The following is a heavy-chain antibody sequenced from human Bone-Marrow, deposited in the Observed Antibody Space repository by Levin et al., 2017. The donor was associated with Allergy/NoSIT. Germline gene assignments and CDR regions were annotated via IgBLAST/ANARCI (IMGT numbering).Heavy chain of an antibody. Sequence: GGSLRLSCAASGFTVSSNYMSWVRQAPGKGLEWVSVIYSGGSTYYADSVKGRFTISRDNSKNTLYLQMNSLRAEDTAVYYCARDLVVPAAKVDAFDIWGQGTMVTVSS. CDR2: IYSGGST. CDR1: GFTVSSNY. CDR3: ARDLVVPAAKVDAFDI. D-gene: IGHD2-2*01. V-gene: IGHV3-66*01. J-gene: IGHJ3*02.